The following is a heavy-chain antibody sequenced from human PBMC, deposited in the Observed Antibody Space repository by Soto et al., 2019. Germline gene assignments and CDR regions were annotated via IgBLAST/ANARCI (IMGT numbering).Heavy chain of an antibody. CDR1: GVPISSGNW. CDR2: IFHDGTA. J-gene: IGHJ4*02. D-gene: IGHD3-10*01. CDR3: ARLVYDTRLNYMYFDF. Sequence: SETLSLTCAVSGVPISSGNWWTWVRQTPQRGLEYIGEIFHDGTANYYPSFERRVAISVGTSKNQFSLKLTSVTAADTAIYFCARLVYDTRLNYMYFDFWGQGALVTVSS. V-gene: IGHV4-4*02.